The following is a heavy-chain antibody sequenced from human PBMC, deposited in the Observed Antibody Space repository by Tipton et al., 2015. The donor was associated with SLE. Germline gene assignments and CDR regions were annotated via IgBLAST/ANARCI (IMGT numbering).Heavy chain of an antibody. CDR3: ARENEADYVAEWFDP. Sequence: SLRLSCAASGFTFSTYDMNWVRQAPGKGLEWVSYISRSGSSTYYADSVKGRFTVSRDNSQNSLYLQLNSLRAEDTAVYYGARENEADYVAEWFDPWGQGTLVTVSS. J-gene: IGHJ5*02. CDR2: ISRSGSST. CDR1: GFTFSTYD. V-gene: IGHV3-48*03. D-gene: IGHD4-17*01.